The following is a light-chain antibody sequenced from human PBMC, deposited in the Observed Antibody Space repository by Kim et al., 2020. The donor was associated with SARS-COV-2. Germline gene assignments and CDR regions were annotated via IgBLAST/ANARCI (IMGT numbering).Light chain of an antibody. V-gene: IGKV3-20*01. J-gene: IGKJ2*01. CDR1: QSVSSSY. CDR2: GAS. CDR3: QQYVSSPMYT. Sequence: SPGERATLSCRASQSVSSSYLAWYQQKPGQAPRLLIYGASNRATGIPDRFSGSGSGTDFTLTISRLEPEDFAVYYCQQYVSSPMYTFGQGTKLEI.